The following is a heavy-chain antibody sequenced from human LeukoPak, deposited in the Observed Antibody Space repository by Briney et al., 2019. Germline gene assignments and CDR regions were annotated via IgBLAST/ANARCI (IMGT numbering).Heavy chain of an antibody. CDR1: GGSSSGYY. V-gene: IGHV4-34*01. Sequence: SETLSLTCAVYGGSSSGYYWSWIRQPPGKGLEWIGEINHSGSTNYNPSLKSRVTISVDTSKNQFSLKLSSVTAADTAVYYCARESETWVRGVPGTNFDYWGQGTLVTVSS. CDR3: ARESETWVRGVPGTNFDY. CDR2: INHSGST. D-gene: IGHD3-10*01. J-gene: IGHJ4*02.